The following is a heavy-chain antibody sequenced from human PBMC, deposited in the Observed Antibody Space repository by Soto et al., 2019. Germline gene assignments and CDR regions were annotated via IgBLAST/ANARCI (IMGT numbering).Heavy chain of an antibody. V-gene: IGHV3-30*18. CDR1: GFTVSSYG. CDR2: ISYDGSNK. Sequence: RGSLRLSCAASGFTVSSYGMHWVRQAPGKGLEWVAVISYDGSNKYYADSVKGRFTISRDNSKNTLYLQMNSLRAEDTAVYYCAKDQRLRFLEWLLPDYWGQGTLVTVSS. CDR3: AKDQRLRFLEWLLPDY. D-gene: IGHD3-3*01. J-gene: IGHJ4*02.